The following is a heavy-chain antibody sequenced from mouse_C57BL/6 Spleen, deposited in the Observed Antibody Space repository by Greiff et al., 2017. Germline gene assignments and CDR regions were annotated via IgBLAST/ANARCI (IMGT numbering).Heavy chain of an antibody. CDR2: ISNGGGST. CDR1: GFTFSDYY. J-gene: IGHJ2*01. D-gene: IGHD2-1*01. CDR3: ARQRGDGNYYFDY. Sequence: EVHLVESGGGLVQPGGSLKLSCAASGFTFSDYYMYWVRQTPEKRLEWVAYISNGGGSTYYPDTVKGRFTISRDNAKNTLYLQMSRLKSEDTAMYYCARQRGDGNYYFDYWGQGTTLTVSS. V-gene: IGHV5-12*01.